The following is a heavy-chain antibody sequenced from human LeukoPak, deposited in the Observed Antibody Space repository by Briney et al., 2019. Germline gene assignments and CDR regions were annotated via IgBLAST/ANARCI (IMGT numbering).Heavy chain of an antibody. CDR3: TRAAYCSGGSCYYFDY. J-gene: IGHJ4*02. CDR2: IGSKPYGGTT. CDR1: GFTLADYA. Sequence: PGGSLRLSCTASGFTLADYATSWFRQAPGQGLEWVGFIGSKPYGGTTEYAASVKGRFTFSREDSKSIAYLQMNSLKTEDTAVYYCTRAAYCSGGSCYYFDYWGQGTLVTVSS. D-gene: IGHD2-15*01. V-gene: IGHV3-49*03.